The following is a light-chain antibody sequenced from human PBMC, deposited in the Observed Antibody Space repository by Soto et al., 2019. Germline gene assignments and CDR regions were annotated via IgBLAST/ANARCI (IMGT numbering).Light chain of an antibody. CDR1: QSISSY. CDR3: HQYSDWPRGT. CDR2: GAS. V-gene: IGKV3-15*01. Sequence: EIVMTQSPATLSVSPGERATLSCRASQSISSYLAWYQQKPGQAPRLLIHGASTRATDIPARFSGGGSGTEFTLTISSLQSEDLAVYYCHQYSDWPRGTFGQGTKVEVK. J-gene: IGKJ1*01.